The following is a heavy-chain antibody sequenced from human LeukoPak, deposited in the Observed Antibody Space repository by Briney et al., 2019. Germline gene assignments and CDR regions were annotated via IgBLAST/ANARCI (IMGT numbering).Heavy chain of an antibody. V-gene: IGHV4-4*07. D-gene: IGHD3-22*01. CDR2: IYTSGST. Sequence: SETLSLTCAVYGGSFSGYYWSWIRQPAGKGLEWIGRIYTSGSTNYNPSLKSRVTMSVDTSKNQFSLKLSSVTAADTAVYYCARDRYYYDSSGYYPRVWGQGTLVTVSS. J-gene: IGHJ4*02. CDR1: GGSFSGYY. CDR3: ARDRYYYDSSGYYPRV.